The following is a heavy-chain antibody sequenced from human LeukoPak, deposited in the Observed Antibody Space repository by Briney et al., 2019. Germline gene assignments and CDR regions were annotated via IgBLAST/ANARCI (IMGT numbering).Heavy chain of an antibody. CDR2: ISGSGGNT. CDR3: AKNGDRGAFCSGGTCYPYYYYYMDV. D-gene: IGHD2-15*01. CDR1: GFTFSSYA. Sequence: PGGSLRLSCAASGFTFSSYAMSWVRQAPGKGLEWVSAISGSGGNTYYADSVKGRFTISRDNSKNTLYLQMNSLRAEDTAVYYCAKNGDRGAFCSGGTCYPYYYYYMDVWGKGTTVTISS. V-gene: IGHV3-23*01. J-gene: IGHJ6*03.